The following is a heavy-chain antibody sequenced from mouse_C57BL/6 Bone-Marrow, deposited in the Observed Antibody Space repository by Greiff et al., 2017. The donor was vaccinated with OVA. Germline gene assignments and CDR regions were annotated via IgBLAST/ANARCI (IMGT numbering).Heavy chain of an antibody. CDR2: ISSGSSTI. Sequence: EVKLVESGGGLVQPGGSRKLSCAASGFTFSSFGMHWVRQAPEKGLEWVAYISSGSSTIYYADTVKGRFTISRDNPKNTLFLQMTSLRSEDTAMYYCANTATAYWGQGTLVTVSA. J-gene: IGHJ3*01. CDR3: ANTATAY. D-gene: IGHD1-2*01. CDR1: GFTFSSFG. V-gene: IGHV5-17*02.